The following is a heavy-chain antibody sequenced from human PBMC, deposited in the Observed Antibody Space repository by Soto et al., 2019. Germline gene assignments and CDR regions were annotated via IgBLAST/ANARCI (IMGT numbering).Heavy chain of an antibody. CDR2: IYSGGST. D-gene: IGHD2-2*02. Sequence: GESLKISCAASGFTVSSNYMSWVRQAPGKGLEWVSVIYSGGSTYYADAVKGRFTISRDNYKNTLYLQMNSLRAEDTAVYYCARERCSSTSCYTLGQYYFDYWGQGTLVTVSS. J-gene: IGHJ4*02. CDR1: GFTVSSNY. V-gene: IGHV3-53*01. CDR3: ARERCSSTSCYTLGQYYFDY.